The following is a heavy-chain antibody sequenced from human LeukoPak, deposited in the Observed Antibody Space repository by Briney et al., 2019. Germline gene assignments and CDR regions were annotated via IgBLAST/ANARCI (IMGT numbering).Heavy chain of an antibody. CDR2: ISGSDGRT. V-gene: IGHV3-23*01. Sequence: PGGSLRLSCGASGFTFSSYAMSWVRQAPGKGLEWVSAISGSDGRTYYADSVKGRFTISRDNSKNTLYLQMNSLRAEDTAVYYCARHYGGSSLGLWDYWGQGTLVTVSS. D-gene: IGHD4-23*01. CDR1: GFTFSSYA. CDR3: ARHYGGSSLGLWDY. J-gene: IGHJ4*02.